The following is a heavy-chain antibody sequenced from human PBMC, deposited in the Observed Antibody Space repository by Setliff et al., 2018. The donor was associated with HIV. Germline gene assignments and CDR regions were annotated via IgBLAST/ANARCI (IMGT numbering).Heavy chain of an antibody. J-gene: IGHJ3*02. CDR1: GFTFSRYE. V-gene: IGHV3-21*01. CDR2: IDIGRGDI. Sequence: PGGSLRLSCAASGFTFSRYEMNWVRQAPGKGLEWVSSIDIGRGDIFYADSVQGRFTISRDNAKNSLYLQMNSLRAEDTAVYYCARDIYDTSGYYYAFDIWGQGTMVTVSS. CDR3: ARDIYDTSGYYYAFDI. D-gene: IGHD3-22*01.